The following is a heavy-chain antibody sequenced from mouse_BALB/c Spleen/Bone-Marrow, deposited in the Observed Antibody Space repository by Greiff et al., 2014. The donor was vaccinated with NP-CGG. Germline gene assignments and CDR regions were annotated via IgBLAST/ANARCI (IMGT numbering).Heavy chain of an antibody. CDR3: ARYLYGYTATFDY. CDR2: IDPANGNT. Sequence: VKPGASVKLSCTASGFNIXXXXXXXXXXXXXXXXXXXXRIDPANGNTKYDPKFQGKATITADTSSNTAYLQXXXXTSEDTAVYYCARYLYGYTATFDYWGQGTTLTVSS. J-gene: IGHJ2*01. V-gene: IGHV14-3*02. D-gene: IGHD1-2*01. CDR1: GFNIXXXX.